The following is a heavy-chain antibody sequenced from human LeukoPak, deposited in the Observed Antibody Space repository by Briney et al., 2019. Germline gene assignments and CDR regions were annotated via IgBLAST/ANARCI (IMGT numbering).Heavy chain of an antibody. Sequence: GGSLRLSCVVSGFTFNNHAMSWVRQAPGKGLEWVSAISGSGDNTFYAGSVRGRFTISRDNSKNALYLQMDSLRAEDTAIYYCTKDFRGSGYFFDYWGQGTPVTVSS. D-gene: IGHD3-10*01. V-gene: IGHV3-23*01. CDR1: GFTFNNHA. CDR2: ISGSGDNT. CDR3: TKDFRGSGYFFDY. J-gene: IGHJ4*02.